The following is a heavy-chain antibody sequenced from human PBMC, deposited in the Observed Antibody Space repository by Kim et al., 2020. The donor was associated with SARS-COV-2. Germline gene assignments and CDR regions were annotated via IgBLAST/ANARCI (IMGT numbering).Heavy chain of an antibody. CDR3: ARDTVVVPAAYYFDY. D-gene: IGHD2-2*01. CDR2: INPDAGST. V-gene: IGHV1-46*01. Sequence: ASVKVSCKASGYIFSNYYIHWVRQAPGQGLEWMGIINPDAGSTSYAQKFQGRVTMTRDTSTSTVYMELSSLRSEDTAVYYCARDTVVVPAAYYFDYWGQGTLVTVSS. CDR1: GYIFSNYY. J-gene: IGHJ4*02.